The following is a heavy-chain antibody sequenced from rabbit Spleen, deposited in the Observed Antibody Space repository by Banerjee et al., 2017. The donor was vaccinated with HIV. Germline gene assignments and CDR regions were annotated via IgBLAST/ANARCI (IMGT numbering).Heavy chain of an antibody. CDR2: IDPVFGIT. CDR1: GFTLSSYY. D-gene: IGHD8-1*01. CDR3: ATNAAVISYLTL. J-gene: IGHJ4*01. V-gene: IGHV1S7*01. Sequence: QLKESGGGLVQPGGSLKLSCKASGFTLSSYYMNWVRQAPGKGLEWIGYIDPVFGITYYANWVNGRFSISRENAQNTVFLQMTSLTAADRAAYFCATNAAVISYLTLWGPGTLVTVS.